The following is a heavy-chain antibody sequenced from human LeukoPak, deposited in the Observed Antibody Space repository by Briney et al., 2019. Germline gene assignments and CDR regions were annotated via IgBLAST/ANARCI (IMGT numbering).Heavy chain of an antibody. CDR3: ARGPDFGDRLHYFDY. CDR1: GFTFSRHW. V-gene: IGHV3-7*01. D-gene: IGHD4-17*01. J-gene: IGHJ4*02. Sequence: GRSLRLPCAASGFTFSRHWTGWVRQAPGKGLEWVASIKQDGSQKYVDAVKGRFFISRDNAKNSVSLQMNSLRVEDTAVYYCARGPDFGDRLHYFDYWGQGTLVTVS. CDR2: IKQDGSQK.